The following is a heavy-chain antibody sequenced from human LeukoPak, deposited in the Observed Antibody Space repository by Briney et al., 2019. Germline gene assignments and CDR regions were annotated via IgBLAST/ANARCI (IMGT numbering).Heavy chain of an antibody. D-gene: IGHD2-2*01. CDR3: AKPYQRQNSWFDP. V-gene: IGHV3-30*02. Sequence: GGSLRLSCAASGFTFITYDMHWVRQTPGKGLEWVALIRYDAYNTYYADSVKGRFTISRDNSKNTLYLQLDSLSAEDTAVYYCAKPYQRQNSWFDPWGQGTLVTVSS. CDR1: GFTFITYD. CDR2: IRYDAYNT. J-gene: IGHJ5*02.